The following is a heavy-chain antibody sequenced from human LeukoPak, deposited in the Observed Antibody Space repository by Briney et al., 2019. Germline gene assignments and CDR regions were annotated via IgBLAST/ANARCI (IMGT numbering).Heavy chain of an antibody. J-gene: IGHJ5*02. D-gene: IGHD2-2*01. V-gene: IGHV1-2*06. CDR2: INPNSGGT. CDR3: ARDLFSTSWRNDNWFDP. CDR1: GYTFTTYY. Sequence: ASVKVSCKASGYTFTTYYIHWVRQAPGQGLEWMGRINPNSGGTTYAQKFQGRVTMTRDTSISTAYMELSRLKSDDTAVYYCARDLFSTSWRNDNWFDPWGQGTLVTVSS.